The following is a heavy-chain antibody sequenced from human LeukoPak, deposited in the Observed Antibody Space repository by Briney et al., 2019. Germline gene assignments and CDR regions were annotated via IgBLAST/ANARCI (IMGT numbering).Heavy chain of an antibody. V-gene: IGHV1-69*01. CDR3: ARSSRYYDSSGLQAYYFNY. Sequence: SVKVSCKASGGTFSSYAISWVRQAPGQGLEWMGGIIPMFGTANYAQKFQGRVTITADESTSTAYMELSSLRSEDTAVYYCARSSRYYDSSGLQAYYFNYWGQGTLVTVSS. CDR1: GGTFSSYA. CDR2: IIPMFGTA. J-gene: IGHJ4*02. D-gene: IGHD3-22*01.